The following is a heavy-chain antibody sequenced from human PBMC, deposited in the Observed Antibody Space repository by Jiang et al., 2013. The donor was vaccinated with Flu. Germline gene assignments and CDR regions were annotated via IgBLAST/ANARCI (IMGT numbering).Heavy chain of an antibody. V-gene: IGHV4-39*01. CDR2: IYYSGST. D-gene: IGHD6-19*01. CDR1: GGSISSSSYY. J-gene: IGHJ4*02. Sequence: TLSLTCTVSGGSISSSSYYWGWIRQPPGKGLEWIGSIYYSGSTYYNPSLKSRVTISVDTSKNQFSLKLSSVTAADTAVYYCARHAHSSGWYRFDVGAGGFDYWGQGTLVTVSS. CDR3: ARHAHSSGWYRFDVGAGGFDY.